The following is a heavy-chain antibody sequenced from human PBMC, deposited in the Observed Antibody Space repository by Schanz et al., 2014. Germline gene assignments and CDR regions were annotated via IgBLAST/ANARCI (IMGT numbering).Heavy chain of an antibody. Sequence: QVQLVQSGAEVKKPGSSMKVSCKASGGTFSTYPINWLRQAPGQGLEWMGRIIPIHGIVNYAQRFQDRFRITADKSTSTAYMELSSLRSDDTAVYYCARGGSPEDVFDIWGQGTILAVSS. CDR1: GGTFSTYP. V-gene: IGHV1-69*02. CDR3: ARGGSPEDVFDI. J-gene: IGHJ3*02. D-gene: IGHD2-15*01. CDR2: IIPIHGIV.